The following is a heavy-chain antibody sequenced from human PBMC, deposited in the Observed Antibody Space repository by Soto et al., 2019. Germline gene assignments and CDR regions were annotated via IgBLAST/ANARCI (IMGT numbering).Heavy chain of an antibody. D-gene: IGHD6-13*01. CDR2: IDPSDSYT. Sequence: GESLKISCKGSGYSFTSYWISWVRQMPGKGLEWMGRIDPSDSYTNYSPSFQGHVTISADKSISTDYLQWSSLKASDTAMYYCARRSIAAAGQMNGMDVXGQGTTVTV. J-gene: IGHJ6*02. CDR3: ARRSIAAAGQMNGMDV. CDR1: GYSFTSYW. V-gene: IGHV5-10-1*01.